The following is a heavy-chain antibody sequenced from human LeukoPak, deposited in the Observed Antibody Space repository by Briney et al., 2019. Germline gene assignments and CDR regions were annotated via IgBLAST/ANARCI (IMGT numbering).Heavy chain of an antibody. CDR3: ARGYGGRVRGGGVNEYFQH. Sequence: ASVKVSCKASGYTFTCYYMHWVRQAPGQGLEWMGWINPNSGGTNYAQKFQGRVTMTRDTSISTAYMELSRLRSDDTAVYYCARGYGGRVRGGGVNEYFQHWGQGTLVTVSS. J-gene: IGHJ1*01. V-gene: IGHV1-2*02. D-gene: IGHD4-17*01. CDR1: GYTFTCYY. CDR2: INPNSGGT.